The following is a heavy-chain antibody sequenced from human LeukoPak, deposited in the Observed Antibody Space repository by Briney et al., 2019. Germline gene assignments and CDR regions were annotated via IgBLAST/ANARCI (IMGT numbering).Heavy chain of an antibody. CDR1: GFTFSSYS. CDR2: ISSSSSYI. CDR3: AKGLSDREQDAFDI. D-gene: IGHD1/OR15-1a*01. V-gene: IGHV3-21*01. J-gene: IGHJ3*02. Sequence: GGSLRLSCAASGFTFSSYSMNWVRQAPGKGLEWVSSISSSSSYIYYADSVKGRFTISRDNAKNSLYLQMNSLRAEDTAVYYCAKGLSDREQDAFDIWGQGTMVTVSS.